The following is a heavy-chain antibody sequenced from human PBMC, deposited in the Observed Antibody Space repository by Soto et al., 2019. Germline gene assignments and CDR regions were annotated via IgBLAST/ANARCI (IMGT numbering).Heavy chain of an antibody. V-gene: IGHV5-10-1*01. CDR2: IDPSDSYT. CDR3: ARRAGYSSSHFDY. J-gene: IGHJ4*02. D-gene: IGHD6-13*01. Sequence: PGESLKISCKGSGYSFTSYWISWVRQMPGKGLEWMGRIDPSDSYTNYGPSFQGHVTISADKSISTAYLQWSSLKASDTAMYYCARRAGYSSSHFDYWGQGTLVTVSS. CDR1: GYSFTSYW.